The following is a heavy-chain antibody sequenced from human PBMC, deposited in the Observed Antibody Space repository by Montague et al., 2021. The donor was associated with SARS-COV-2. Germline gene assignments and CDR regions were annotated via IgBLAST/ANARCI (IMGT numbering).Heavy chain of an antibody. CDR2: TYYRSRWSN. CDR3: AFYGDYALDY. J-gene: IGHJ4*02. V-gene: IGHV6-1*01. Sequence: CAISGDSVSSNSATWHWIRQSPSRGLEWLGRTYYRSRWSNDYAVSVRSRIIINPDTSTNQFSLQLSSVTPEDTAVYFCAFYGDYALDYWGQGTLVTVSS. D-gene: IGHD4-17*01. CDR1: GDSVSSNSAT.